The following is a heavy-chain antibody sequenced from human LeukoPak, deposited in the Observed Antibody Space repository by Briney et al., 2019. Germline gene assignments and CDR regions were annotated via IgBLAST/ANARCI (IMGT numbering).Heavy chain of an antibody. CDR3: ARELREHGVFDI. V-gene: IGHV3-53*01. Sequence: GGSLRLSCAASGFPFSSHGMSWVRQAPGKGLEWVSEIYSDGSTYYAASVKGRFSISRDNSKNTVYLQMNSLRGDDTAVYYCARELREHGVFDIWGQGTMVTVSS. CDR2: IYSDGST. J-gene: IGHJ3*02. CDR1: GFPFSSHG. D-gene: IGHD1-26*01.